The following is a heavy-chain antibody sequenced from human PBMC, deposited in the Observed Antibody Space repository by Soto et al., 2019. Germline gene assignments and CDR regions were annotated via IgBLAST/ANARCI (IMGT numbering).Heavy chain of an antibody. CDR1: GFTFSLHW. D-gene: IGHD3-9*01. J-gene: IGHJ6*02. CDR2: IKQDRSEE. V-gene: IGHV3-7*01. CDR3: AKDLRYYDIFTDYGMDV. Sequence: PGGSLRLSCAASGFTFSLHWLRWVRQAPGKGPEWVAKIKQDRSEEYYVDSVKGRFTISRDNSKNTLYLQMNSLRAEDTAVYYCAKDLRYYDIFTDYGMDVWGQGTTVTVSS.